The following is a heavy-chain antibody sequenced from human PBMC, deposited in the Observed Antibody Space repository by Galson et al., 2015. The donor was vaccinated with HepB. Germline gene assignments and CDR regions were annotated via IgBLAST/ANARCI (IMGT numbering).Heavy chain of an antibody. D-gene: IGHD2-8*02. CDR3: TRAFEEYGTGFPFDY. Sequence: SLRLSCAASGFSFRTYAMSWVRQAPGKGLEWVSVISGSGDRTYYADSVKGRFTISRDNSRNTVFLQMNSLRAEDTALHYCTRAFEEYGTGFPFDYWGQGSLVTVSS. J-gene: IGHJ4*02. CDR1: GFSFRTYA. CDR2: ISGSGDRT. V-gene: IGHV3-23*01.